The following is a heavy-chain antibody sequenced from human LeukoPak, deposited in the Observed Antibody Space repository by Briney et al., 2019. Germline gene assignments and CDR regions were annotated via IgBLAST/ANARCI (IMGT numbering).Heavy chain of an antibody. CDR1: GGSFTGPY. D-gene: IGHD3-10*01. V-gene: IGHV4-59*11. J-gene: IGHJ4*02. CDR3: ARDGYGPTDY. Sequence: SETLSLTCTVSGGSFTGPYWIWIRQTPGKGLEWIGYIYHNGDTRYNPSLKSRVTMSVDTSKNQFSLKLNSVTPADTAVYYCARDGYGPTDYWGKGSLVTVSS. CDR2: IYHNGDT.